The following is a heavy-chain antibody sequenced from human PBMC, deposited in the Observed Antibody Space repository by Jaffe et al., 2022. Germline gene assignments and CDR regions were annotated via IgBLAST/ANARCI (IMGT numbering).Heavy chain of an antibody. V-gene: IGHV3-21*01. Sequence: EVQLVESGGGLVKPGGSLRLSCAASGFTFSSYSMNWVRQAPGKGLEWVSSISSSSSYIYYADSVKGRFTISRDNAKNSLYLQMNSLRAEDTAVYYCARLEYRYNWNDEVSAPSGFDYWGQGTLVTVSS. CDR1: GFTFSSYS. CDR3: ARLEYRYNWNDEVSAPSGFDY. D-gene: IGHD1-1*01. CDR2: ISSSSSYI. J-gene: IGHJ4*02.